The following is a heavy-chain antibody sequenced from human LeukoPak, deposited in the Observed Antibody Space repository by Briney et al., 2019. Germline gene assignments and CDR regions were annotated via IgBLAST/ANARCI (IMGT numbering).Heavy chain of an antibody. Sequence: SETLSLTCAVYGGSFSGYYWSWIRQPPGKGLEWIGEINHSGSTNYNPSLKSRVTISVDTPKNQFSLKLSSVTAADTAVYYCARQRSGSYFSSYYYYYGMDVWGQGTTVTVSS. CDR2: INHSGST. CDR1: GGSFSGYY. V-gene: IGHV4-34*01. J-gene: IGHJ6*02. D-gene: IGHD1-26*01. CDR3: ARQRSGSYFSSYYYYYGMDV.